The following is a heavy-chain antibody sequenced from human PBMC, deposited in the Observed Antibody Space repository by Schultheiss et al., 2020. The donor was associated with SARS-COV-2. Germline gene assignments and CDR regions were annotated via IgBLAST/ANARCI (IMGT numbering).Heavy chain of an antibody. CDR2: ISYSGGST. D-gene: IGHD1-7*01. V-gene: IGHV3-21*01. Sequence: GGSLRLSCGASGFPFSRYAMSWVRQAPGKGLEWVSAISYSGGSTYYADSVKGRFTISRDNAKNSLYLQMNSLRAEDTAVYYCACSCITGTTWGQGTLVTVSS. CDR1: GFPFSRYA. CDR3: ACSCITGTT. J-gene: IGHJ4*02.